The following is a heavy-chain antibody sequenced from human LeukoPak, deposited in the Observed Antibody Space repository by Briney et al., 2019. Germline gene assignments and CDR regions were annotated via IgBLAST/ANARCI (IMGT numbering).Heavy chain of an antibody. Sequence: GGSLRLSCAASGFTFSNDWMSWVRQAPGKGLEWVGRIKSNTDGGTTDYAAPVKGRFTISRDDSKNTLYLQMNSLKTEDTAVYYCTTASLAVAGPYYYYYYMDVWGKGTTVTVSS. CDR1: GFTFSNDW. CDR3: TTASLAVAGPYYYYYYMDV. D-gene: IGHD6-19*01. J-gene: IGHJ6*03. CDR2: IKSNTDGGTT. V-gene: IGHV3-15*01.